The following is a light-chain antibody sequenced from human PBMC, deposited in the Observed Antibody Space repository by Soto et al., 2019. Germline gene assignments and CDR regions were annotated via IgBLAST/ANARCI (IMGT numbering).Light chain of an antibody. Sequence: QSVLTQPASASGSPGQSLTISCTGTMIDIGTYNLVSWYQHYPGNAPRLIIFEGGKRPSGVSDRFSGTKSGSTASLTVSGLQAADEADYFCKSYAGGDTYVFGSGTKVTVL. J-gene: IGLJ1*01. CDR2: EGG. V-gene: IGLV2-14*02. CDR1: MIDIGTYNL. CDR3: KSYAGGDTYV.